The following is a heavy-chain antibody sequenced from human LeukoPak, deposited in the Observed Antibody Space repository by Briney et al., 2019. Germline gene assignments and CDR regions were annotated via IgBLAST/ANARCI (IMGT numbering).Heavy chain of an antibody. CDR3: ATMVRGVTPFDY. J-gene: IGHJ4*02. CDR2: INPNSGGT. V-gene: IGHV1-2*02. D-gene: IGHD3-10*01. Sequence: ASVKVSCKASGYTSTGYYMHWVRQAPGQGLEWMGWINPNSGGTDYAQNFQGRVTMTRDTSISTAYMELSRLRSDDTAVYYCATMVRGVTPFDYWGQGTLVTVSS. CDR1: GYTSTGYY.